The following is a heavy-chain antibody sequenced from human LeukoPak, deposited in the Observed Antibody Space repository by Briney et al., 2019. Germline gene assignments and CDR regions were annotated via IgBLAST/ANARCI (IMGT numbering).Heavy chain of an antibody. Sequence: GGSLRLSCAASGFTFSSYAMSWVRQAPGKGLEWVSTINGSGGSTYYAGSVRGRFTISRDNSMNTLYLEMNSLRAEDTAVYYCAKDRREVISSAYLWGQGTLVTVSS. D-gene: IGHD3-22*01. CDR1: GFTFSSYA. V-gene: IGHV3-23*01. J-gene: IGHJ4*02. CDR2: INGSGGST. CDR3: AKDRREVISSAYL.